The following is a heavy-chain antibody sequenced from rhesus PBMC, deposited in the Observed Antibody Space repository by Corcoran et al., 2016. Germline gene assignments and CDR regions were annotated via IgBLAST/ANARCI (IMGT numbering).Heavy chain of an antibody. J-gene: IGHJ4*01. Sequence: QVQLQESGPGVVKPSETLSLTCAVSGYSISNGYDWSWIRQPPGKGLEWIGYIYGRSGCTNYNPSLKNRVTISKDTPTNHFSRKLSSVTAADTAVYYCARGITSFDYWGQGVLVTVSS. V-gene: IGHV4-76*01. CDR2: IYGRSGCT. CDR3: ARGITSFDY. CDR1: GYSISNGYD. D-gene: IGHD1-26*01.